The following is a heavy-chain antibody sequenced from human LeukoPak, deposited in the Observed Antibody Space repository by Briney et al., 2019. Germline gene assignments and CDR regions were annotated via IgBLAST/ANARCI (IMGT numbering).Heavy chain of an antibody. CDR3: ARDLQARATISSHCFDP. Sequence: ASVKVPCKASGYTFSIYGITWVRQAPGQGLEWMGWISAYNGNRNYAQKVQGRVTMTAETSTSTATMELRSLRTDDTAVYYCARDLQARATISSHCFDPWGQGTLVTVSS. CDR1: GYTFSIYG. V-gene: IGHV1-18*01. J-gene: IGHJ5*02. D-gene: IGHD2-2*01. CDR2: ISAYNGNR.